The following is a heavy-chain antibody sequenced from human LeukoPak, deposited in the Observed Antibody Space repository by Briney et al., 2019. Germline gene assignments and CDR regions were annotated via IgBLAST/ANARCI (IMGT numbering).Heavy chain of an antibody. J-gene: IGHJ4*02. Sequence: GGSLRLSCAASGFTFSSHAMSWVRQAPGKGLEWVLSFSGSGGSTHYADSVKGRFTISRDNSKNTLYLQMNSLGAEDTAVYYCAKDWGWIQFFYWGQGTLVTVSS. D-gene: IGHD5-18*01. CDR2: FSGSGGST. V-gene: IGHV3-23*01. CDR1: GFTFSSHA. CDR3: AKDWGWIQFFY.